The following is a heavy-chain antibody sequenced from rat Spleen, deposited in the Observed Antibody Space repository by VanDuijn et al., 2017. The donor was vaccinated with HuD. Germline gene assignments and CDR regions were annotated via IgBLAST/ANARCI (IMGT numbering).Heavy chain of an antibody. CDR1: GFTLSSFP. CDR2: ISTSGGST. CDR3: TRESYPGVMDA. D-gene: IGHD1-4*01. V-gene: IGHV5-46*01. Sequence: EVQLVESGGGLVQPGRSMKLSCAASGFTLSSFPMAWVRQAPTQGLAWVATISTSGGSTYSRDSVKGRFTISRDNSKSTLYLQMNSLRSEDTATYYCTRESYPGVMDAWGQGASVTVSS. J-gene: IGHJ4*01.